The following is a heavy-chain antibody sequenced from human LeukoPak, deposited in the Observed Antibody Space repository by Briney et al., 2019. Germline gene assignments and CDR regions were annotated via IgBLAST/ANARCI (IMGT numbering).Heavy chain of an antibody. D-gene: IGHD3-22*01. CDR1: GGSISSGGYY. V-gene: IGHV4-31*03. J-gene: IGHJ4*02. Sequence: SQTLSLTCTVSGGSISSGGYYWSWIRQHPGKGLESIGYIYYSGSTYYNPSLKSRVTISVDTSKNQFSLKLSSVTAADTAVYYCARYLKGHYDSSGYLDYWGQGTLVTVSS. CDR3: ARYLKGHYDSSGYLDY. CDR2: IYYSGST.